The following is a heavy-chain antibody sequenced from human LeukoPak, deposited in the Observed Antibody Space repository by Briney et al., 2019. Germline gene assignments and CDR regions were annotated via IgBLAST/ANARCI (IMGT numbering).Heavy chain of an antibody. V-gene: IGHV3-23*01. CDR3: AKEGSRRRFDFDS. J-gene: IGHJ4*02. Sequence: PGGSLRLSCAASGFTFSNFAMSWFRQAPGRGLEWVSAAGTATDTSYADSVKGRFTISRDNSKNTLYLQMNSLGAEDTAVYYYAKEGSRRRFDFDSWGRGTLVTVSS. CDR2: AGTATDT. CDR1: GFTFSNFA. D-gene: IGHD3-16*01.